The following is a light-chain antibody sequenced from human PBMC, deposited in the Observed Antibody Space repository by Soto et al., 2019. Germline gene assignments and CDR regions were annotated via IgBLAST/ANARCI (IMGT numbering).Light chain of an antibody. CDR1: QSVSSY. V-gene: IGKV3-11*01. J-gene: IGKJ5*01. CDR3: QQYSRAPIT. Sequence: EIVLTQSPATLSLSPGERATLSCRASQSVSSYLAWYQQKPGQAPRLLIYDASNRATGIPARFSGSGSGTDFTLTISSLEPEDFAVYYCQQYSRAPITFGQGTRLEIK. CDR2: DAS.